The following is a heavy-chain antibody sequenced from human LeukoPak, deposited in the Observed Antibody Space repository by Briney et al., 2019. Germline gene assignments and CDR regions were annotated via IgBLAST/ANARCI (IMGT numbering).Heavy chain of an antibody. V-gene: IGHV3-15*01. J-gene: IGHJ3*02. CDR3: TTEDSYIKGAFDI. CDR2: IKSKTDGGTT. Sequence: PGGSLRLSCAASGFTFSSYGMHWVRQAPGKGLEWVGRIKSKTDGGTTDYAAPVKGRFTISRDDSKNTLYLQMNSLKTEDTAVYYCTTEDSYIKGAFDIWGQGTMVTVSS. CDR1: GFTFSSYG. D-gene: IGHD2-15*01.